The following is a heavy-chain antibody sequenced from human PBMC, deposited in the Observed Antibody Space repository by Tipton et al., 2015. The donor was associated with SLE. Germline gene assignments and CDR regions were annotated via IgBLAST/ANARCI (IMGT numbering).Heavy chain of an antibody. CDR3: AKDRFYYYYMDV. CDR2: IWFDGSIE. CDR1: GFTFTTYG. Sequence: RSLRLSCAASGFTFTTYGMHWVRQAPGKGLEWVAVIWFDGSIEKYADSVKGRFTISRDNSKNTVYLQMNSLRAEDTAVYYCAKDRFYYYYMDVWGKGTTVTVSS. V-gene: IGHV3-33*06. J-gene: IGHJ6*03.